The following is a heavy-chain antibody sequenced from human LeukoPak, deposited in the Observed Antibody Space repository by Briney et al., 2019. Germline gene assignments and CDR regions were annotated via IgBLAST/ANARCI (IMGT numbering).Heavy chain of an antibody. D-gene: IGHD4-17*01. CDR2: ISGSGDST. CDR3: AKDDYGDYPSQLDY. CDR1: GFTFSSYA. V-gene: IGHV3-23*01. Sequence: GGSLRLSCAASGFTFSSYAMSWVRQAPGKGLEWVSAISGSGDSTYYGDSVKGRFTISRDNSKNTLYLQMNSLRAEDTAVYYCAKDDYGDYPSQLDYWGQGTLVTVSS. J-gene: IGHJ4*02.